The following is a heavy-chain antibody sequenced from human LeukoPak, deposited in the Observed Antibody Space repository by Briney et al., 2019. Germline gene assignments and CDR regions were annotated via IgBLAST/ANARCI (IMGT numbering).Heavy chain of an antibody. CDR3: ARSLHGSGSYSFDY. CDR2: ISSSGSTI. D-gene: IGHD3-10*01. V-gene: IGHV3-48*03. CDR1: GFTFSSYE. J-gene: IGHJ4*02. Sequence: PGGSLRLSCAASGFTFSSYEMNWVRQAPGKGLEWVSYISSSGSTIYYADSVKGRFTISRDNAKNSLYLQMNSLRAGDTAVYYCARSLHGSGSYSFDYWGQGTLVTVSS.